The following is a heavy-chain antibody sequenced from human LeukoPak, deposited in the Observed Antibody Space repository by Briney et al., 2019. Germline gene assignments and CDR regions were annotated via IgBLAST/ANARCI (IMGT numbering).Heavy chain of an antibody. CDR3: ARDLDGRDGYKNDAFDI. CDR2: TYYRSKWYN. V-gene: IGHV6-1*01. CDR1: GDSVSSNSAT. D-gene: IGHD5-24*01. Sequence: SQTLSLTCAISGDSVSSNSATWNRIRQSPSRGLEWLGRTYYRSKWYNDYAVSVKSRITINPDTSKNQFSLQLNSVTPEDTAVYYCARDLDGRDGYKNDAFDIWGQGTMVTVSS. J-gene: IGHJ3*02.